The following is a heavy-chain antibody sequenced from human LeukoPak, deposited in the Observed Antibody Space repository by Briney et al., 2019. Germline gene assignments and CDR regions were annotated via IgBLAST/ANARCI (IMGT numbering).Heavy chain of an antibody. V-gene: IGHV3-53*01. J-gene: IGHJ4*02. CDR3: ARDGYCGGDCYYFDY. D-gene: IGHD2-21*02. Sequence: GGSLRLSCAASGFTFSSYAMHWVRQAPGKGLEWVSVIYSGGSTYYADSVKGRFTISRDNSKNTLYLQMNSLRAEDTAVYYCARDGYCGGDCYYFDYWGQGTLVTVSS. CDR1: GFTFSSYA. CDR2: IYSGGST.